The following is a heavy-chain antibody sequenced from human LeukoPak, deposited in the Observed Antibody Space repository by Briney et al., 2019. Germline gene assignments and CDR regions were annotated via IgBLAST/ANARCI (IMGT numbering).Heavy chain of an antibody. CDR3: ARCNSNYVSWFDP. Sequence: SETLSLTCAVYGGSFSGYYWSWIRQPPGKGLEWIGEINHSGSTNYNPSLKSRVTISVDTSKNQFSLNLTSVTAADTAVYYCARCNSNYVSWFDPWGQGTLVTVSS. D-gene: IGHD4-11*01. V-gene: IGHV4-34*01. J-gene: IGHJ5*02. CDR1: GGSFSGYY. CDR2: INHSGST.